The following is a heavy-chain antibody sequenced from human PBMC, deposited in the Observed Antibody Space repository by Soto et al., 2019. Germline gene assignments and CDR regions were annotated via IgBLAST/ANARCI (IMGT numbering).Heavy chain of an antibody. V-gene: IGHV3-33*01. CDR3: ARDFRFNGFWSGYYGYYYGMDV. CDR2: IWYDGSNK. D-gene: IGHD3-3*01. CDR1: GFTFSSYG. Sequence: GGSLRLSCAASGFTFSSYGMHWVRQAPGKGLEWVAVIWYDGSNKYYADSVKGRFTISRDNSKNTLYLQMNSLRAEDTAVYYCARDFRFNGFWSGYYGYYYGMDVWGQGTTVTSP. J-gene: IGHJ6*02.